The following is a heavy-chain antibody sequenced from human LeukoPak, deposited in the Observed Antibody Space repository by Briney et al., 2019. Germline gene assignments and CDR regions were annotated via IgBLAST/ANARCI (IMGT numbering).Heavy chain of an antibody. D-gene: IGHD3-10*01. J-gene: IGHJ4*02. V-gene: IGHV4-61*01. CDR2: NYHSGNN. CDR3: ARDRGYYGSKSYSQGSYFDY. Sequence: PSETLSLTCTVSGDFVSSGSYYWSWLRQPPGKGLEWIGYNYHSGNNNCNPSLESRVTISVDTSKNQFSLTLTSVTAADTAVYYCARDRGYYGSKSYSQGSYFDYWGRGSLVTVSS. CDR1: GDFVSSGSYY.